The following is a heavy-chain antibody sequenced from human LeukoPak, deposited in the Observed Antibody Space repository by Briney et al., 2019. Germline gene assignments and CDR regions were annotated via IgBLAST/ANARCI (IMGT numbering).Heavy chain of an antibody. CDR1: GGSVSSGSYY. Sequence: SETLSLTCTVSGGSVSSGSYYWSWIRQPAGKGLEWIGRIYISGSTKYNPSLKSRVTISTDTSKNQFSLKLSSVTAADTAVYYCASCSSTSCYDYWGQGTLVTVSS. V-gene: IGHV4-61*02. CDR2: IYISGST. J-gene: IGHJ4*02. D-gene: IGHD2-2*01. CDR3: ASCSSTSCYDY.